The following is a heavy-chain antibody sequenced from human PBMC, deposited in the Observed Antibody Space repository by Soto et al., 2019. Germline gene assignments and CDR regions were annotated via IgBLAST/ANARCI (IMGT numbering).Heavy chain of an antibody. CDR3: ARDLSGGIAVAGTVY. CDR1: GFTFSSYS. Sequence: EVQLVESGGGLVQPGGSLRLSCAASGFTFSSYSMNWVRQAPGKGLEWVSYISSSSSTIYDADSVKGRFTISRDNAKNSVYVQMNSLRAEVTGVYYCARDLSGGIAVAGTVYWGQGTLVTVSS. V-gene: IGHV3-48*01. J-gene: IGHJ4*02. CDR2: ISSSSSTI. D-gene: IGHD6-19*01.